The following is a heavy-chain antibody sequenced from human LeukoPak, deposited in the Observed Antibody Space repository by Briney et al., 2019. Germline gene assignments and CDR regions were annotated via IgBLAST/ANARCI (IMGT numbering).Heavy chain of an antibody. CDR2: ISAYNGNT. D-gene: IGHD3-22*01. J-gene: IGHJ5*02. V-gene: IGHV1-18*01. CDR1: GYTFTSYG. Sequence: GASVKVSCKASGYTFTSYGISWVRRAPGQGLEWMGWISAYNGNTNYAQKLQGRVTMTTDTSTSTAYMELRSLRSDDTAVYYCARDGDDSSGYYYVDNNWFDPWGQGTLVTVSS. CDR3: ARDGDDSSGYYYVDNNWFDP.